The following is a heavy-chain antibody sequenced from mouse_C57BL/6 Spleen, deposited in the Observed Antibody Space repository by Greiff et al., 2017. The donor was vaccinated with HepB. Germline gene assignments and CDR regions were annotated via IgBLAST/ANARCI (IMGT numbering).Heavy chain of an antibody. Sequence: EVKVVESGGGLVKPGGSLKLSCAASGFTFSDYGMHWVRQAPEKGLEWVAYISSGSSTIYYADTVKGRFTISRDNAKNTLFLQMTSLRSEDTAMYYCALTTVVATRYAMDYWGQGTSVTVSS. CDR1: GFTFSDYG. J-gene: IGHJ4*01. D-gene: IGHD1-1*01. CDR2: ISSGSSTI. V-gene: IGHV5-17*01. CDR3: ALTTVVATRYAMDY.